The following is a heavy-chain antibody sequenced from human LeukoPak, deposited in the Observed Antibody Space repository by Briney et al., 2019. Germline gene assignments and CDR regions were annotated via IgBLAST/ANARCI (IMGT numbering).Heavy chain of an antibody. V-gene: IGHV1-18*01. CDR1: GYTCTSYG. CDR2: ISAYNGNT. D-gene: IGHD2-8*01. CDR3: ASGYCTNGVCYLGKY. J-gene: IGHJ4*02. Sequence: GASVKVSCKASGYTCTSYGISWVRQAPGQGLEWMGWISAYNGNTNYAQKLQGRVTMTTDTSTSTAYMELRSLRSDDTAVYYCASGYCTNGVCYLGKYWGQGTLVTVSS.